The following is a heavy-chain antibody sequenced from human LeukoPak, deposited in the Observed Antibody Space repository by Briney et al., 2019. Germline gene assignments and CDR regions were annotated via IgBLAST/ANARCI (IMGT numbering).Heavy chain of an antibody. D-gene: IGHD1-26*01. CDR3: ARETTLGPTSRMDV. V-gene: IGHV4-61*02. CDR2: FYTTGST. J-gene: IGHJ6*04. CDR1: GGSVSSGRYY. Sequence: PSETLSLTCSVSGGSVSSGRYYWTWIRQPAGKGLEWIGRFYTTGSTNYNPSLESRVTISVDMSKNQFSLKLSSVTAADTAVYFCARETTLGPTSRMDVWGKGTTVTVSS.